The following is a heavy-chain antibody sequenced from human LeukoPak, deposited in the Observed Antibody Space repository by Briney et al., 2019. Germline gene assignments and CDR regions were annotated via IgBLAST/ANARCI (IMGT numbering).Heavy chain of an antibody. Sequence: GGSLRLSCAASGFTVSSNYMTWVRQAPGKGLEWVSDIYSGGTTYYAETVKGRFTISRDNSKNTLYLQMNSLRAEDTAVYYCARDGDYGDYVRYFQHWGQGTLVTVSS. CDR3: ARDGDYGDYVRYFQH. CDR1: GFTVSSNY. CDR2: IYSGGTT. D-gene: IGHD4-17*01. J-gene: IGHJ1*01. V-gene: IGHV3-66*01.